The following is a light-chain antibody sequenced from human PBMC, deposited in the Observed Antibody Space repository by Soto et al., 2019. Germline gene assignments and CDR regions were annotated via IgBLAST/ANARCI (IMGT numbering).Light chain of an antibody. CDR2: GAS. V-gene: IGKV3-15*01. CDR3: QQYNNWWT. J-gene: IGKJ1*01. Sequence: EIVMTQSPATLSVSPGERATLSCRASQSVSSNLAWYQQKPGQAPRLLIYGASNRATGIPARFSGSGSGTEFTLTISSLQSEHFAVYYCQQYNNWWTFGQGTKVEI. CDR1: QSVSSN.